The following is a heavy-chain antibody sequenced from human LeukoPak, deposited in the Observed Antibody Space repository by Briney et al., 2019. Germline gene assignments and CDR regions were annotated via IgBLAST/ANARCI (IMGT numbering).Heavy chain of an antibody. CDR3: AREGLGYYGSGSCYPYYFDY. J-gene: IGHJ4*02. CDR2: IYWNGGNT. V-gene: IGHV3-20*04. CDR1: GFTFEEYG. D-gene: IGHD3-10*01. Sequence: GGSLRLSCAAAGFTFEEYGTSGVREAPGEGLGGVSGIYWNGGNTGYADSVKGRFTISRDNAKTSLYLQMNSLRAEDTALYYCAREGLGYYGSGSCYPYYFDYWGQGTLVTVSS.